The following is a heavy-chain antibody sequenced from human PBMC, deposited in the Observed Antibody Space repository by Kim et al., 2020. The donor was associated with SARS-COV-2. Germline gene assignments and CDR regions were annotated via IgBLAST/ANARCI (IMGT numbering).Heavy chain of an antibody. V-gene: IGHV4-30-4*01. J-gene: IGHJ5*02. D-gene: IGHD3-22*01. Sequence: SETLSLTCTASGASINSGDYYWAWIRQPPGKGLQWIGYIYYSGTTYYHPSLKSRVTRAVNTSNNQFFLNLNSVTAADSAVYYCAEYCSVGYFSWFDPWGQGTMVTVSS. CDR3: AEYCSVGYFSWFDP. CDR2: IYYSGTT. CDR1: GASINSGDYY.